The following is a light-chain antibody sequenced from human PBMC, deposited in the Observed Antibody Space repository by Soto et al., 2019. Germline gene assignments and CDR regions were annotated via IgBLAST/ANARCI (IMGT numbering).Light chain of an antibody. Sequence: DIQMTQSPSSVSASVGDRVTITCRARQGISTWLAWYQQKPGKAPDLLIYSASILQSGVPSRFRANGSGTDFTLTSGSLQPEDFASYYCQQSYSTPPITCGQGTRLEIK. CDR1: QGISTW. V-gene: IGKV1-12*01. CDR2: SAS. J-gene: IGKJ5*01. CDR3: QQSYSTPPIT.